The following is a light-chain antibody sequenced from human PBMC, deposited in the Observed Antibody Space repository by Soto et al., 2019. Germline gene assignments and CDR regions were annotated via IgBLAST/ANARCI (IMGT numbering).Light chain of an antibody. Sequence: EIGLTKSPGTLSLSPGETATLSCRASQCFXRRFLAWYRQKPGQAPKLRXYGASSSASGIPDRLSGSGSATDFTRTISRREPSDCSVYSWQQYDIATPTFGQGTKVDI. V-gene: IGKV3-20*01. CDR1: QCFXRRF. J-gene: IGKJ1*01. CDR2: GAS. CDR3: QQYDIATPT.